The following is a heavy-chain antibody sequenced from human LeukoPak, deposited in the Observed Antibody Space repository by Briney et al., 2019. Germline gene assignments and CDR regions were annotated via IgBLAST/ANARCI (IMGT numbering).Heavy chain of an antibody. D-gene: IGHD1-26*01. CDR1: GFTFIGYA. CDR3: ARTLAARYSGNRNAAYFDY. CDR2: ISYDGSNK. V-gene: IGHV3-30*04. J-gene: IGHJ4*02. Sequence: PGGSLRLSCAAPGFTFIGYAMHWVRQAPGKGLEWVAVISYDGSNKYYADSVKGRFTISRDNSKNTLYLQMNSLRAEDTAVYYCARTLAARYSGNRNAAYFDYWGQGTLVTVSS.